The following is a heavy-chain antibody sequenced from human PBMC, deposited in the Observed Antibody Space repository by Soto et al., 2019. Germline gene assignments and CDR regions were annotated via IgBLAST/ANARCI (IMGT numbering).Heavy chain of an antibody. CDR2: VNTYNGNP. D-gene: IGHD6-13*01. J-gene: IGHJ4*02. Sequence: QVQLVQSGGELKKPGASVKVSCKASGYTFTNYAISWVRQAPGRGLEWMGRVNTYNGNPNYAQIFQGRVTMTTDTSTGTAYMELRSLKSDDSAIYYCARDSQYSTSWQRFDSWGQGTLVTVSS. V-gene: IGHV1-18*01. CDR3: ARDSQYSTSWQRFDS. CDR1: GYTFTNYA.